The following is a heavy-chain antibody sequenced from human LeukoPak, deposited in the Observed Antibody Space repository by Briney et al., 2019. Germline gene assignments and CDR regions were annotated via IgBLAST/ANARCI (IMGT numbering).Heavy chain of an antibody. CDR1: GFTFSSYD. D-gene: IGHD6-13*01. CDR3: ARAGSSGWYVFDV. J-gene: IGHJ3*01. Sequence: PGGSLRLSCAASGFTFSSYDMHWVRQATGKGLEWVSGIGSAGDTYYPASVKGRFTISRENGKKSLYLQMNSLRAGDSAVYYCARAGSSGWYVFDVWGQGTMVTVSS. V-gene: IGHV3-13*04. CDR2: IGSAGDT.